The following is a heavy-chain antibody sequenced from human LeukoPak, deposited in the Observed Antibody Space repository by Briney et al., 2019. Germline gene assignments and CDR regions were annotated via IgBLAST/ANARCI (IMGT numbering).Heavy chain of an antibody. D-gene: IGHD3-22*01. Sequence: SETLSLTCTVSGGSISSGGYYWSWIRQHPGKGLEWIGYIYYSGSTYYNPSLKSRVTISVDSSKNQFSLKLSSVTAADTAVYYCAREVDNSGYRHFQHWGQGTLVTVSS. CDR3: AREVDNSGYRHFQH. V-gene: IGHV4-31*03. CDR2: IYYSGST. J-gene: IGHJ1*01. CDR1: GGSISSGGYY.